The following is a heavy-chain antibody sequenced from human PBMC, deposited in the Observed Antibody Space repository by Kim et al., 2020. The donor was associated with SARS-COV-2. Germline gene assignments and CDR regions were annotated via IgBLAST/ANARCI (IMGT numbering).Heavy chain of an antibody. D-gene: IGHD3-10*01. CDR3: ARASRVRGLSKKKGGYG. Sequence: SETLSLTCAVYGGSFLGSYWIWIRQPPGKGLEWIGEINHSGSTNYNPSLKSRVTISVDTSKNQFSLKLSAVTAADTAVYYCARASRVRGLSKKKGGYG. V-gene: IGHV4-34*01. J-gene: IGHJ6*01. CDR2: INHSGST. CDR1: GGSFLGSY.